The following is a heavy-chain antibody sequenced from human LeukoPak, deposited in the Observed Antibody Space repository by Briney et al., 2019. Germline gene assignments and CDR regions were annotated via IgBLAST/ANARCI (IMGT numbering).Heavy chain of an antibody. J-gene: IGHJ4*02. CDR1: GFTFSNYA. CDR3: ARDSSSYYFDY. Sequence: PGGSLRLSCSASGFTFSNYAMHWVRQAPGKGLEYVSAISSNGGSTYYADSVKGRFTISRDNSKNTLYLQMSSLRAEDTAVYYCARDSSSYYFDYWGQGTLVTVSS. CDR2: ISSNGGST. D-gene: IGHD6-6*01. V-gene: IGHV3-64D*09.